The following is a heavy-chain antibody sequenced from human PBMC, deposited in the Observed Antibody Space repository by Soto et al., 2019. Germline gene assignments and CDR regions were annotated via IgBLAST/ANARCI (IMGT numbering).Heavy chain of an antibody. CDR1: GGTFSSYA. CDR3: ARTLSLGCSSTSCYTSLYYYYYGMDV. J-gene: IGHJ6*02. D-gene: IGHD2-2*02. V-gene: IGHV1-69*06. Sequence: GASVKVSCKASGGTFSSYAISWVRQAPGQGLEWMGGIIPTFGTANYAQKFQGRVTITADKSTSTAYMELSSLRSEDTAVYYCARTLSLGCSSTSCYTSLYYYYYGMDVWGQGTTVTSP. CDR2: IIPTFGTA.